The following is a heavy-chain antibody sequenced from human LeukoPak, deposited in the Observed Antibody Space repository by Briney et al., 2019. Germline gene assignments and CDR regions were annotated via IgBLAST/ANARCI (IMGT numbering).Heavy chain of an antibody. Sequence: PGGSLRPSCAASGFTFSSYWMHWVRQAPGKGLVCVSRIKSDGSSTSYADSVKGRFTISRDDAKNTLYLQMNSLRAEDTAVYYCARAYNSHFDYWGQGALVTVSS. CDR1: GFTFSSYW. CDR2: IKSDGSST. CDR3: ARAYNSHFDY. V-gene: IGHV3-74*01. D-gene: IGHD1-1*01. J-gene: IGHJ4*02.